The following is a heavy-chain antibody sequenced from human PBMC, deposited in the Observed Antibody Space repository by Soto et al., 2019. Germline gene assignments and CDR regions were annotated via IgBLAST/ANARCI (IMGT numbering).Heavy chain of an antibody. Sequence: PGGSLRLSCAASGFTFSSYSMNWVRQPPGKGLEWVSSISSSSSYINHADSVKGRFTTSRDNAKNSLYLQMNSLRAEDTAVYYCARELYGSANYYGYWGQGTLVTVSS. CDR2: ISSSSSYI. V-gene: IGHV3-21*06. J-gene: IGHJ4*02. D-gene: IGHD3-10*01. CDR3: ARELYGSANYYGY. CDR1: GFTFSSYS.